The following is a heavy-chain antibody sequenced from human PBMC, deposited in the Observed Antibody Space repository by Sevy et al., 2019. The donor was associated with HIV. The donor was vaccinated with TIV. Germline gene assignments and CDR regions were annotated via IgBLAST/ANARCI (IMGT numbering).Heavy chain of an antibody. CDR3: TRTWTSSRSFLPDFDY. Sequence: GGSLRLSCAASGFTFSDSSIHWVRQASGKGLEWVGRIRAKADTDATPYAASVKGRFTISRDDSKNTAFLHMTGLKSEDTAVYYCTRTWTSSRSFLPDFDYWGQGTLVTVSS. CDR2: IRAKADTDAT. CDR1: GFTFSDSS. D-gene: IGHD2-2*01. V-gene: IGHV3-73*01. J-gene: IGHJ4*02.